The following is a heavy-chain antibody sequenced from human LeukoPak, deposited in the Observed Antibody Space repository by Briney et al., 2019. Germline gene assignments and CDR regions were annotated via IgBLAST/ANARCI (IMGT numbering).Heavy chain of an antibody. CDR2: IFYSGST. Sequence: SGTLSLTCTVSGGSISSSSYFWGWIRQPPGKGLEWIGCIFYSGSTYYNPSLNSRVTISIDTSKNQFSLRLSSVTAADTAVYYCARQMNTVTADYWGQGTLVTVSS. J-gene: IGHJ4*02. CDR3: ARQMNTVTADY. V-gene: IGHV4-39*01. D-gene: IGHD4-17*01. CDR1: GGSISSSSYF.